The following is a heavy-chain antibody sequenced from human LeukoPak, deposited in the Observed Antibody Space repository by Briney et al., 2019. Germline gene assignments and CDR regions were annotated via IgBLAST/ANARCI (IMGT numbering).Heavy chain of an antibody. Sequence: GGSLRLSCAASGFTFSIYVMSWVRQAPGKGLEWVSTLSGRGGNSYYADSVKGRFTISRDNSKNTLYLQMNSLRAEDTAVYYCARGAGYNYPYYFDYWGQGTLVTVSS. D-gene: IGHD5-24*01. CDR1: GFTFSIYV. V-gene: IGHV3-23*01. J-gene: IGHJ4*02. CDR3: ARGAGYNYPYYFDY. CDR2: LSGRGGNS.